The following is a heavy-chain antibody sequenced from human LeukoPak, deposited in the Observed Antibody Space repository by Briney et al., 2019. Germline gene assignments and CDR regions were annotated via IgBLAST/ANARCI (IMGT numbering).Heavy chain of an antibody. D-gene: IGHD2-21*02. CDR2: IIPILGIA. CDR3: ARDLPIVVVTAHYGMDV. J-gene: IGHJ6*02. CDR1: GGTFIIYA. V-gene: IGHV1-69*04. Sequence: ASVTVSFKASGGTFIIYAISWVRQAPGQGREWMGRIIPILGIANYAQKFQGRVTITADKSTSTAYMELSSLRSEDTAVYYCARDLPIVVVTAHYGMDVWGQGTTVTVSS.